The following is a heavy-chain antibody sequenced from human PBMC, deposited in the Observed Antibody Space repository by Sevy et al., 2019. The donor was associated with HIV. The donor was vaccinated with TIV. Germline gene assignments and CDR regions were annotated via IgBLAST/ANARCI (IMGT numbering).Heavy chain of an antibody. CDR2: ISSSGSTI. D-gene: IGHD3-16*01. Sequence: GGSLRLSRAASGFTFSDYYMSWIRQAPGKGLEWVSYISSSGSTIYYADSVKGRFTISRDNAKNSLYLQMNSLRAEDTACYYCECLGESDSFDIWGQGTMVTVSS. J-gene: IGHJ3*02. V-gene: IGHV3-11*01. CDR1: GFTFSDYY. CDR3: ECLGESDSFDI.